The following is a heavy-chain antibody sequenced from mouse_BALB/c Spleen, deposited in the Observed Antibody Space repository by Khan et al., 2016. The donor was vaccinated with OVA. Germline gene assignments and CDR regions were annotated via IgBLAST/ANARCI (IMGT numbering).Heavy chain of an antibody. V-gene: IGHV4-1*02. CDR3: ARPYSYVGRALFAY. CDR1: GFDFSRYW. Sequence: EVKLLESGGGLVQPGGSLKLSCAASGFDFSRYWMSWVRQAPGKGLEWIGEINPDSSTINYTPSVKDKFIITRDNAKNTLYMQMSKVRSEDTALSSCARPYSYVGRALFAYWGQGTLVTVSA. D-gene: IGHD2-12*01. CDR2: INPDSSTI. J-gene: IGHJ3*01.